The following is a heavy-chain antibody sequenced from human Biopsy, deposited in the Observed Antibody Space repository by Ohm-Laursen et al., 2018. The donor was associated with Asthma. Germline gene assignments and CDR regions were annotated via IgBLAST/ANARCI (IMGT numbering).Heavy chain of an antibody. V-gene: IGHV7-4-1*02. CDR2: INTNTGNP. D-gene: IGHD3-22*01. CDR1: GYTVTRYA. Sequence: EASVKVSCKASGYTVTRYAINWVRQAPGQELEWMGWINTNTGNPTYAQGFTGRFVFSLDTSVNTAHLQISSLKAEDTAVYYCARMISYYHEMRAPFFDYWGQGTLVTVSS. CDR3: ARMISYYHEMRAPFFDY. J-gene: IGHJ4*02.